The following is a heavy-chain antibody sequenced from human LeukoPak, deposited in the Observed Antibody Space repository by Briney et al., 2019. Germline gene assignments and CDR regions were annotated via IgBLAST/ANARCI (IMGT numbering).Heavy chain of an antibody. V-gene: IGHV3-64*01. J-gene: IGHJ4*02. CDR3: ARDGDTAMVPFDY. Sequence: GGSLRLSCAASGFTFSSYAMHWVRQAPGKGLEYVSAISSNGGSTYYANSVKGRFTISRDNSKNTLYLQMGSLRAEDVAVYYCARDGDTAMVPFDYWGQGTLVTVSS. D-gene: IGHD5-18*01. CDR2: ISSNGGST. CDR1: GFTFSSYA.